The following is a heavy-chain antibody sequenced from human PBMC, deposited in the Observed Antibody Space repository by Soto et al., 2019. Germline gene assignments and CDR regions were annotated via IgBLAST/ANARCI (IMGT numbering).Heavy chain of an antibody. CDR1: GGTFSSYA. CDR3: AGNIVLRFVWFDP. Sequence: SVKVSFKASGGTFSSYAISWLRQAPGQGLEWMGGIIPIFGTANYAQKFQGRVTITADESTSTAYMELSSLRSEDTAVYYCAGNIVLRFVWFDPWGQGTQVTVSS. D-gene: IGHD2-8*01. CDR2: IIPIFGTA. J-gene: IGHJ5*02. V-gene: IGHV1-69*13.